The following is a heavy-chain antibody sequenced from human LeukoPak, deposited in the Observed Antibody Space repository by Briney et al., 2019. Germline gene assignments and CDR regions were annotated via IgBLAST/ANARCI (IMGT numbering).Heavy chain of an antibody. CDR3: AGRPTGYSSGYIH. Sequence: GGSLRLSCVASGLTFSNYAVSWVRQAPEKGLDWVSVISGSAHKIRYADSVKGRFTISRDNSGNIVYLQMNNLRVEDTAVYYCAGRPTGYSSGYIHWGQGTLVTVSS. CDR2: ISGSAHKI. V-gene: IGHV3-23*01. D-gene: IGHD5-18*01. CDR1: GLTFSNYA. J-gene: IGHJ4*02.